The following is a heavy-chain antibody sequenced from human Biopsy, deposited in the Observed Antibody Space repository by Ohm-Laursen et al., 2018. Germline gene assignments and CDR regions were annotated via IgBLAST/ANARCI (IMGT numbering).Heavy chain of an antibody. CDR3: AKDLVVRGVGDHGMDV. CDR2: ISYDGSNK. Sequence: SLRLSCAASGFTFSSFGMHWVRQAPGKGLESVAVISYDGSNKYEADSVKGRFTISRDNSKNTMSMQMNSLRTEDTAVYYCAKDLVVRGVGDHGMDVWGQGTTVTVSS. CDR1: GFTFSSFG. V-gene: IGHV3-30*18. J-gene: IGHJ6*02. D-gene: IGHD3-10*01.